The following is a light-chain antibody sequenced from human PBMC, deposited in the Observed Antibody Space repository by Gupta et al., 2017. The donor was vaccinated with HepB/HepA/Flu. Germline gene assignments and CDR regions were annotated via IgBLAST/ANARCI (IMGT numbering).Light chain of an antibody. Sequence: VLTQSPATLSLSPGQRATLSCRASENLNHSLAWYHQRPGQSPRFLIYDASSRATGVPPRFSGSGLGTDFTLTIARLESEDLGIYYCQHRLSWPLTFGGGTKV. CDR3: QHRLSWPLT. V-gene: IGKV3-11*01. CDR2: DAS. CDR1: ENLNHS. J-gene: IGKJ4*01.